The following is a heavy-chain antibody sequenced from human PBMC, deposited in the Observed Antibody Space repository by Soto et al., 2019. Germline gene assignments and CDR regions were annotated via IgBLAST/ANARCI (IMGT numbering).Heavy chain of an antibody. J-gene: IGHJ5*02. CDR1: GDSVSSNSAA. D-gene: IGHD6-13*01. CDR2: TYYRSKWYN. CDR3: ARDFTAAAGLWNWFDP. V-gene: IGHV6-1*01. Sequence: SQTLSLTCAISGDSVSSNSAAWNWIRQSPSRGLEWLGRTYYRSKWYNDYAVSVKSRITINPDTSKNQFSLQLNSVTPEDTAVYYCARDFTAAAGLWNWFDPWGPGTLVTVSS.